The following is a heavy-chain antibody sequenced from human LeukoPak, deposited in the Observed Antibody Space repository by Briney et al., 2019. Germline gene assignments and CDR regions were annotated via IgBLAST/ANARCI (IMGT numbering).Heavy chain of an antibody. CDR2: IYTSGST. D-gene: IGHD5-12*01. CDR3: AREASGYDYGYYYYYGMDV. J-gene: IGHJ6*02. CDR1: GGSISSGSYY. Sequence: PSQTLSLTCTVSGGSISSGSYYWSWIRQPARKGLEWIGRIYTSGSTNYNPSLKSRVTISVDTSKNQFSLKLSSVTAADTAVYYCAREASGYDYGYYYYYGMDVWGQGTTVTVSS. V-gene: IGHV4-61*02.